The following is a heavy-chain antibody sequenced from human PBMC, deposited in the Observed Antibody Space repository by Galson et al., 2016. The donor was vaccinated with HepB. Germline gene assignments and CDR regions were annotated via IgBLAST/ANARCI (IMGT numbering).Heavy chain of an antibody. V-gene: IGHV3-11*06. CDR3: ARGGKSDEGDFFGMDV. J-gene: IGHJ6*02. Sequence: SLRLSCAVSGFSFRIYAMTWVRQSPGKGLEWVSHISSSSIYTKYSDSLKGRFTFSRDYAKGLVYLQMNSLRAGDTAVYYCARGGKSDEGDFFGMDVWGQGTTVTVSS. CDR2: ISSSSIYT. D-gene: IGHD3-16*01. CDR1: GFSFRIYA.